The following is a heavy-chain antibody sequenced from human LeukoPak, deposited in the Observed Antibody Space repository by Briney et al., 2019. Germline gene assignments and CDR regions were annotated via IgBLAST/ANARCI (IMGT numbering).Heavy chain of an antibody. J-gene: IGHJ4*02. CDR3: ARRQGCSSTSCPPDY. D-gene: IGHD2-2*01. Sequence: GESLKISCRGSGYSFTTYWIGWVRQMPGKGVELMGIIYPGDSDTRYSPSFQGQVTMSADKSINTAYLQWSSLKASDTAIYYCARRQGCSSTSCPPDYWGQGTLVTVSS. CDR2: IYPGDSDT. V-gene: IGHV5-51*01. CDR1: GYSFTTYW.